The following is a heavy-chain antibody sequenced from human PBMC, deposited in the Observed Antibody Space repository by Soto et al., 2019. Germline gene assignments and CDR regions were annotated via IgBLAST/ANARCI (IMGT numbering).Heavy chain of an antibody. V-gene: IGHV4-31*03. CDR3: ARARVTQSWFDP. J-gene: IGHJ5*02. D-gene: IGHD2-21*02. Sequence: PSETLSLTCTVSGGSISSGGYYWSWIRQHPGKGLEWIGYIYYSGSTYYNPSLKSRVTISVDTSKNQFSLTLSSVTAAATSGYYGARARVTQSWFDPWGQGTLVTVSS. CDR2: IYYSGST. CDR1: GGSISSGGYY.